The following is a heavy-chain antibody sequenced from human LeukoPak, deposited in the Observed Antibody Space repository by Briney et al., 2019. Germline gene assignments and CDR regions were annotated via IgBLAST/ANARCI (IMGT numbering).Heavy chain of an antibody. CDR2: ISSDGSNK. Sequence: GRSLTLSCAASRFTLSTFGMHWVRQAPGKGLEWVAVISSDGSNKYYADSVRGRFTISRDNSKDTLYLQMSSLRIEDTAVYYCRAATKFLDYYYDYWGQGTLVTVSS. V-gene: IGHV3-30*03. CDR1: RFTLSTFG. J-gene: IGHJ4*02. CDR3: RAATKFLDYYYDY. D-gene: IGHD3-22*01.